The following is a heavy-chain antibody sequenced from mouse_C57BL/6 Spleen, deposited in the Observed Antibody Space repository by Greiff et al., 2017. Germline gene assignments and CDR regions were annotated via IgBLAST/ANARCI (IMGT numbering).Heavy chain of an antibody. CDR1: GFTFSDAW. CDR3: TRRYYDYDAAAFAY. CDR2: IRNKANNHAT. Sequence: EVKLEESGGGLVQPGGSMKLSCAASGFTFSDAWMDWVRQSPEKGLEWVAEIRNKANNHATYYAESVKGRFTISRDDSKSSVYLQMNSLRAEDTGIYYCTRRYYDYDAAAFAYWGQGTLVTVSA. D-gene: IGHD2-4*01. J-gene: IGHJ3*01. V-gene: IGHV6-6*01.